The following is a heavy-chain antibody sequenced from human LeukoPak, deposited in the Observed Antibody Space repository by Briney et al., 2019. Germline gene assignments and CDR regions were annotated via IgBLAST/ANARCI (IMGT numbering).Heavy chain of an antibody. CDR3: AKRLKRNYYYHYAMDV. V-gene: IGHV3-23*01. J-gene: IGHJ6*02. CDR1: GFTFKTHA. Sequence: GGSLRLSCAASGFTFKTHAMSWVRQAPGKGLEWVSRIDDSGVIRSYADSVKGRFTISRDNSKMTLTLRMNSLRAEDTAIYYCAKRLKRNYYYHYAMDVWGQGTTVTVSS. D-gene: IGHD3-22*01. CDR2: IDDSGVIR.